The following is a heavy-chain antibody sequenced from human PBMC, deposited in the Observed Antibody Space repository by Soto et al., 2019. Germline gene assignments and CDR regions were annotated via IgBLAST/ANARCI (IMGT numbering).Heavy chain of an antibody. Sequence: EVQLVQSGGGLVQPGGSLKLSCAASGFTFSGSAMHWVRQASGKGLEWVGRIRSKINNYATAYAASVRARFTISRDDSKNTAYLQMNSLKTEDMGVYYSATLRAVAEYNDYWCQGTLVTVSS. V-gene: IGHV3-73*02. J-gene: IGHJ4*02. CDR3: ATLRAVAEYNDY. CDR2: IRSKINNYAT. CDR1: GFTFSGSA. D-gene: IGHD6-19*01.